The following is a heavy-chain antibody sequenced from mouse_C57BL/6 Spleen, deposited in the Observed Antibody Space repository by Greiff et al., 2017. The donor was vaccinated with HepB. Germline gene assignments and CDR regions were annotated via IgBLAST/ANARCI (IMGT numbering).Heavy chain of an antibody. J-gene: IGHJ1*03. CDR2: ISNLAYSI. CDR3: ARKVDYYGSSYWYFDV. D-gene: IGHD1-1*01. V-gene: IGHV5-15*01. CDR1: GFTFSDYG. Sequence: EVQGVESGGGLVQPGGSLKLSCAASGFTFSDYGMAWVRQAPRKGPEWVAFISNLAYSIYYADTVTGRFTISRENAKNTLYLEMSSLRSEDTAMYYCARKVDYYGSSYWYFDVWGTGTTVTVSS.